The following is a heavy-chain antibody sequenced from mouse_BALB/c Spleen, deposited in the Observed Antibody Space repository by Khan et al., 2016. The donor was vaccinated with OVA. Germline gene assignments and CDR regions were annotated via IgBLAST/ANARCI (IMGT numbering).Heavy chain of an antibody. D-gene: IGHD1-1*01. CDR2: ISYSGNT. V-gene: IGHV3-2*02. Sequence: VQLQESGPGLVKPSQSLYLTCTVTGYSITTDYAWNWIRQFPGNKLEWMGYISYSGNTKYNQSFKSRISITRDTSKNQFFLQLKSVTTEDTARDYCARVYGGSFDYWGQGTTLTVSS. CDR3: ARVYGGSFDY. J-gene: IGHJ2*01. CDR1: GYSITTDYA.